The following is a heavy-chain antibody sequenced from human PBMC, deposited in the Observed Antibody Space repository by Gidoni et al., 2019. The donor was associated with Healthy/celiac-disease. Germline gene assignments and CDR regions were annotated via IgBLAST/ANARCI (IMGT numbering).Heavy chain of an antibody. J-gene: IGHJ5*02. V-gene: IGHV4-31*03. D-gene: IGHD4-17*01. CDR2: LYYIGST. Sequence: QVQLQESGPGLVKPSQTLSLTCTVSGGSISSGGYYWSWIRQHPGKGLEWIGYLYYIGSTYYYASLKSRVTISVDTSKKQFSLKLSCGTAADAAVDYCARTHYGDEHPDWFDPWGQGTLVTVSS. CDR3: ARTHYGDEHPDWFDP. CDR1: GGSISSGGYY.